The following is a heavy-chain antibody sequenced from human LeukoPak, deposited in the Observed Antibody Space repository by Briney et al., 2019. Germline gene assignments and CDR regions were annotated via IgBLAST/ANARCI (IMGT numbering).Heavy chain of an antibody. D-gene: IGHD6-6*01. Sequence: PGRSLRLSCAASGFTFSSYAMHWVRQAPGKGLEWVAVISYDGSNKYYADSVKGRSTISRDNSKNTLYLQMNSLRAEDTAVYYCARDPGYSSSSFFDYWGQGTLVTVSS. CDR3: ARDPGYSSSSFFDY. CDR2: ISYDGSNK. CDR1: GFTFSSYA. J-gene: IGHJ4*02. V-gene: IGHV3-30-3*01.